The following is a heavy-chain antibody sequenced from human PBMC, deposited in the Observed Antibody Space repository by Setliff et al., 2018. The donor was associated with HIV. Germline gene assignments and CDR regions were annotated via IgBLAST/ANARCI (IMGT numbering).Heavy chain of an antibody. D-gene: IGHD3-22*01. CDR2: IDWDDDT. CDR1: GFPLTTSEMC. J-gene: IGHJ3*02. V-gene: IGHV2-70*11. CDR3: TRAPRWLNGAFDI. Sequence: SGPTLVNPTQTLTLTCTFSGFPLTTSEMCVSWIRQPPGKALEWLARIDWDDDTYYATSLKTRLTISKDTSKNQVVLTMTNMDPVDTATYYCTRAPRWLNGAFDIWGQGTMVTVSS.